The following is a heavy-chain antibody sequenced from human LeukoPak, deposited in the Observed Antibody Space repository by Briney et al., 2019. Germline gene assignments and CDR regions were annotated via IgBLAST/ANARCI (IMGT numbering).Heavy chain of an antibody. V-gene: IGHV1-69*05. CDR3: ARGVGATLDAFDI. J-gene: IGHJ3*02. CDR1: GGTFSSYA. Sequence: ASVKVSCKASGGTFSSYAISWVRQAPGQGLEWMGGIIPIFGTANYAQKFQGRVTITTDESTSTAYMELSSLRSEDTAVYYCARGVGATLDAFDIWGQGTMVTVSS. D-gene: IGHD1-26*01. CDR2: IIPIFGTA.